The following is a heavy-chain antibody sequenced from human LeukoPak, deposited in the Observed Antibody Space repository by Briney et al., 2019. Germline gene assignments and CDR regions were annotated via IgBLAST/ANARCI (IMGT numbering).Heavy chain of an antibody. D-gene: IGHD3-10*01. V-gene: IGHV3-7*03. CDR3: AKVGVSLLWFGELSIFDY. CDR2: IKQDGSEK. CDR1: GFTFSSYW. Sequence: GGSLRLSCAASGFTFSSYWMTWVRQAPGKGLEWVANIKQDGSEKYYVDSVKGRFTISRDNSKNTLYLQMNSLRAEDTAVYYCAKVGVSLLWFGELSIFDYWGQGTLVTVSS. J-gene: IGHJ4*02.